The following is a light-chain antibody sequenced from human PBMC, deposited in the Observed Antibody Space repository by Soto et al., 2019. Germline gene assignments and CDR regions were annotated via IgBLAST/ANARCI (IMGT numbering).Light chain of an antibody. J-gene: IGKJ1*01. CDR3: QQYNNWPPA. Sequence: EIVMTQSPATLSVSPGERATLSCRASQSVSANLASYQQKPGQAPRLLIYGASTRATGIPARFSGSGSGTEITLTISSLQSEDFAVYYCQQYNNWPPAFGQGTKVEIK. CDR2: GAS. V-gene: IGKV3-15*01. CDR1: QSVSAN.